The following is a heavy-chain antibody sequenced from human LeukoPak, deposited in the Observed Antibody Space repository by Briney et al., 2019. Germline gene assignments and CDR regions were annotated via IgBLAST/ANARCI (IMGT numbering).Heavy chain of an antibody. CDR3: ARVPGADNYYYYYGMDV. Sequence: GGSLRLSCAASGFTFSSYAMHWVRQAPGKGLEWVAVISCDGSNKYYADSVKGRFTISRDNSKNTLYLQMNSLRAEDTAVYYCARVPGADNYYYYYGMDVWGQGTTVTVSS. D-gene: IGHD3-10*01. J-gene: IGHJ6*02. CDR1: GFTFSSYA. V-gene: IGHV3-30-3*01. CDR2: ISCDGSNK.